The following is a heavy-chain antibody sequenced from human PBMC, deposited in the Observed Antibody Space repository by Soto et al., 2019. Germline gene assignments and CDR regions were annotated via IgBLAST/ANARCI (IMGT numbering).Heavy chain of an antibody. Sequence: QVQLVQSGAEVKKPGSSVKVSCKASGGTFSSYAISWVRQAPGQGLEWMGGIIPIFGTANYAQKFQGRVTITADESMSTAYMELSSLRSEDTAVYYCARGGRRGYCSSTSCYSMDVWGQGTTVTVSS. D-gene: IGHD2-2*02. CDR1: GGTFSSYA. CDR2: IIPIFGTA. J-gene: IGHJ6*02. CDR3: ARGGRRGYCSSTSCYSMDV. V-gene: IGHV1-69*01.